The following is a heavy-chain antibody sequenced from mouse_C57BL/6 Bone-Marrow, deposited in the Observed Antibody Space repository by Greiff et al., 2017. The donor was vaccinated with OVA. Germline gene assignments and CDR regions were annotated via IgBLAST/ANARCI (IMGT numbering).Heavy chain of an antibody. CDR3: ARWGTTVVAHWYFDV. D-gene: IGHD1-1*01. J-gene: IGHJ1*03. Sequence: QVQLKQPGAELVKPGASVKMSCKASGYTFTSYWITWVKQRPGQGLEWIGDIYPGSGSTNYNEKFKSKATLTVDTSSSTAYMQLSSLTSEDSAVYYCARWGTTVVAHWYFDVWGTGTTVTVSS. CDR2: IYPGSGST. V-gene: IGHV1-55*01. CDR1: GYTFTSYW.